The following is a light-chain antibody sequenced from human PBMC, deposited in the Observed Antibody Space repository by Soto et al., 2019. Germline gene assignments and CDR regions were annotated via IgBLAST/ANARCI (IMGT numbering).Light chain of an antibody. CDR2: KAS. Sequence: DIQMTQSPSTLSASVGDRVTITCRASQSITTWLAWYQQKPGKAPKLLIYKASNLQSGVPSRFSGSGSGTDFTLTISSLQPDDFATYYCQQYQSYPHIFGQGTRLEIK. V-gene: IGKV1-5*03. CDR1: QSITTW. J-gene: IGKJ5*01. CDR3: QQYQSYPHI.